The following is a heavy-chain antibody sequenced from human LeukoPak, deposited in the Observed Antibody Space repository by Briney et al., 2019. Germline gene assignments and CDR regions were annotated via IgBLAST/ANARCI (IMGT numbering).Heavy chain of an antibody. Sequence: SETLSLTCTVSGGSISSYYWSWIRQPPGKGLEWIGYIYYSGSTNYNPSLKSRVTISVDTSKNQFSLKLSSVTAADTAVYYCASTFWSGYFLPPHSLDYWGQGTLVTVSS. CDR3: ASTFWSGYFLPPHSLDY. CDR2: IYYSGST. D-gene: IGHD3-3*01. J-gene: IGHJ4*02. CDR1: GGSISSYY. V-gene: IGHV4-59*08.